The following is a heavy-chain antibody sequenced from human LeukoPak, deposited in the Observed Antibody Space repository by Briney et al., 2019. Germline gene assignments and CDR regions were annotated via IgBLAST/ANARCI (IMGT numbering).Heavy chain of an antibody. CDR3: AKGGTMVRGVKVYFDY. D-gene: IGHD3-10*01. J-gene: IGHJ4*02. CDR1: GFTFSSYG. Sequence: GGSLRLSCAASGFTFSSYGMSWVRQAPGKGLEWVSAISGSGGSTYYADSVKGRFTISRDNSKNTLYLQMNSLRAEDTAVYYCAKGGTMVRGVKVYFDYWGQGTLVTVSS. V-gene: IGHV3-23*01. CDR2: ISGSGGST.